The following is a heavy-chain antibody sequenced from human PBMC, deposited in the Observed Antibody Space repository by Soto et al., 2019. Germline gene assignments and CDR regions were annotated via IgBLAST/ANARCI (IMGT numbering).Heavy chain of an antibody. CDR3: ARRGTGVNYFDY. J-gene: IGHJ4*02. D-gene: IGHD7-27*01. Sequence: QVQLQQWGAGLLKPSETLSLTCAVYGGSFSGYYWSWIRQPPGKGLEWIGEINHSGSTNYNPSLTSRVTISVDTSKNQFSLKLSSVTAADTAVYYCARRGTGVNYFDYWGQGTLVTVSS. CDR2: INHSGST. CDR1: GGSFSGYY. V-gene: IGHV4-34*01.